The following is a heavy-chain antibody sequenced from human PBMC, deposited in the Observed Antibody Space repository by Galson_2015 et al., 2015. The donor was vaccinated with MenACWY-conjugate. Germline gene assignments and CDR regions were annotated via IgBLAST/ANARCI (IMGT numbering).Heavy chain of an antibody. CDR2: INSDGRST. J-gene: IGHJ4*02. Sequence: SLRLSCAASGFTFSTYWMHWVRHAPGKGLVWVSRINSDGRSTSYADSVKGRFTISRDNAKNTLYLQMNSLRAEDTAVYYCARLGGNYRTTSHFDYLGQVTLVTVSS. CDR1: GFTFSTYW. CDR3: ARLGGNYRTTSHFDY. D-gene: IGHD1-26*01. V-gene: IGHV3-74*01.